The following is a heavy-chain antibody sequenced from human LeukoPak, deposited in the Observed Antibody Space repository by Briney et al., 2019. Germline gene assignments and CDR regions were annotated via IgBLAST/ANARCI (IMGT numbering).Heavy chain of an antibody. Sequence: GASVKVSCKTSGYTFTSYGISWVRQAPGQGLEWMGWISAYNGNTNYAQKLQGRVTMTTDTSTSTAYMELRSLRSDDTAVYYCARGAEVVPAARRGHYYYYYMDVWGKGTTVTVSS. J-gene: IGHJ6*03. D-gene: IGHD2-2*01. CDR1: GYTFTSYG. CDR2: ISAYNGNT. CDR3: ARGAEVVPAARRGHYYYYYMDV. V-gene: IGHV1-18*01.